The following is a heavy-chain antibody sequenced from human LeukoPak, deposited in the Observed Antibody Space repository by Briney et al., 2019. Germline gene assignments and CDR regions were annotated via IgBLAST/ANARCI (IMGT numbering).Heavy chain of an antibody. D-gene: IGHD6-25*01. CDR1: GFTFRSYS. CDR2: VSSSSSYI. V-gene: IGHV3-21*01. CDR3: ARKVASAADAFDI. J-gene: IGHJ3*02. Sequence: GGSLRLSCAASGFTFRSYSMNWVRQAPGKGLEWVSSVSSSSSYIYYSDSVKGRFTISRDNAKNSLYLQMNSLRAEDTAVYYCARKVASAADAFDIWGQGTMVTVSS.